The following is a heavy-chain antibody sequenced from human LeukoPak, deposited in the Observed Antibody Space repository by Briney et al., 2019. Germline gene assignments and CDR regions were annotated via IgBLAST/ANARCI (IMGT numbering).Heavy chain of an antibody. J-gene: IGHJ5*02. V-gene: IGHV4-59*01. CDR2: IYYSGST. Sequence: SETLSLTCTVSGGSISSYYWSWIRQPPGKGLEWIGYIYYSGSTNYNPSLKSRVTISVDTSKNQFSLKLSSVTAADTAVYYCARGYYDSSGYYYNWFDPWGQGTLVTVSS. D-gene: IGHD3-22*01. CDR1: GGSISSYY. CDR3: ARGYYDSSGYYYNWFDP.